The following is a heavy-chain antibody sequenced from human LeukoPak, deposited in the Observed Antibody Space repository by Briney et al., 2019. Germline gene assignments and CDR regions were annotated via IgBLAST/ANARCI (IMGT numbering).Heavy chain of an antibody. CDR3: AMSALTAGHWYFDY. V-gene: IGHV1-2*06. CDR2: LNPNSGGT. D-gene: IGHD6-13*01. Sequence: ASVKVSCKASGYTFTGYYMHWVRQAPGQGLEWMGRLNPNSGGTNYAQKFQGRVTMTRDTSISTAYMELSRLRSDDTAVYYCAMSALTAGHWYFDYWGQGTLVTVSS. J-gene: IGHJ4*02. CDR1: GYTFTGYY.